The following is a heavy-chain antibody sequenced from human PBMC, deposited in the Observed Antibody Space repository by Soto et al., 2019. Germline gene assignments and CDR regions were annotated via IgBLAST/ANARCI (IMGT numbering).Heavy chain of an antibody. CDR3: AKPPDYNWNDY. D-gene: IGHD1-20*01. Sequence: GGSLRLSCAASGFTFSTYSMNWVRQAPGQGLEWISYISGSGSTMYYADSVKGRFTISRDNSKDTLYLQMNNLRAEDTAVYYCAKPPDYNWNDYWGQGTLVTVSS. J-gene: IGHJ4*02. CDR2: ISGSGSTM. V-gene: IGHV3-48*01. CDR1: GFTFSTYS.